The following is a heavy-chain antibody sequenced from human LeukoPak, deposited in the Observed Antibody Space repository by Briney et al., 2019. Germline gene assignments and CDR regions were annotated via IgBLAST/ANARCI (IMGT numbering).Heavy chain of an antibody. D-gene: IGHD3-16*01. CDR2: IYYTGST. CDR1: GASISSYY. Sequence: SETLSLTCTVSGASISSYYWSWIRQPPGKGLEWIGYIYYTGSTNYNPSLKSRVTISLDTSKNQFSLKVTSVTAADTAVYYCARGGVYFDDWGLGTLVTLSS. V-gene: IGHV4-59*01. CDR3: ARGGVYFDD. J-gene: IGHJ4*02.